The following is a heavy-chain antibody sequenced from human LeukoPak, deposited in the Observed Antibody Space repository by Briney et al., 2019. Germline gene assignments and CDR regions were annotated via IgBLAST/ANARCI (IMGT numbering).Heavy chain of an antibody. CDR1: GFTFSSYG. V-gene: IGHV3-30*02. CDR2: IRYDGSNK. Sequence: GGSLRLSCAASGFTFSSYGMHWVRQAPGKGLEWVAFIRYDGSNKYYADSVKGRFTISRDNSKNTLYLQMNSLRAEDTAVYYCAKFISDSSGWYRIEYFQHWGQGTLVTVSS. D-gene: IGHD6-19*01. J-gene: IGHJ1*01. CDR3: AKFISDSSGWYRIEYFQH.